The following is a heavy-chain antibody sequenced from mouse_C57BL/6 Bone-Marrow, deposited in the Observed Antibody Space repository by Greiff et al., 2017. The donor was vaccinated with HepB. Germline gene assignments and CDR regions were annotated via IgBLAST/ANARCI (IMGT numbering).Heavy chain of an antibody. J-gene: IGHJ2*01. CDR2: IDPSDSYT. V-gene: IGHV1-69*01. CDR3: ARDYYDFDY. D-gene: IGHD1-1*01. Sequence: QVHVKQPGAELVMPGASVKLSCKASGYTFTSYWMHWVKQRPGQGLEWIGEIDPSDSYTNYNQKFKGKSTLTVDKSSSTAYMQLSSLTSEDSAVYYCARDYYDFDYWGQGTTLTVSS. CDR1: GYTFTSYW.